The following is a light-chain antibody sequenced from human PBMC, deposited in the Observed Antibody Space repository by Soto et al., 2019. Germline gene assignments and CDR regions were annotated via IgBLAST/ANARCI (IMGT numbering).Light chain of an antibody. V-gene: IGKV3-15*01. Sequence: EIVLTQSPATLSVSPGERATLSCRASQSVRSNLAWYQQKPGQGPRLLIFGASTRATNIPARFSGSGSGTEFTLTISSLQPEDFAVYYCQQYINWPPLTFGGGTKVDI. CDR1: QSVRSN. CDR2: GAS. CDR3: QQYINWPPLT. J-gene: IGKJ4*01.